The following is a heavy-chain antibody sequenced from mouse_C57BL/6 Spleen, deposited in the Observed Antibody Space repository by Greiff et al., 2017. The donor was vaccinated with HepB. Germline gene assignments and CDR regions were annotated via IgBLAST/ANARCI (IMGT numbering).Heavy chain of an antibody. J-gene: IGHJ4*01. CDR2: IDPSDSYT. Sequence: QVQLQQPGAELVMPGASVKLSCKASGYTFTSYWMHWVKQRPGQGLEWIGEIDPSDSYTNYNQKFKGKSTLTVDKSSSTAYMQLSSLTSEDSAVYYCASQNITGTIYYAMDYWGQGTSVTVSS. V-gene: IGHV1-69*01. D-gene: IGHD4-1*01. CDR3: ASQNITGTIYYAMDY. CDR1: GYTFTSYW.